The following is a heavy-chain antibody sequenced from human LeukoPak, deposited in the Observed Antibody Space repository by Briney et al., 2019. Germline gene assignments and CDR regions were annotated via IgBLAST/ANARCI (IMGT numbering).Heavy chain of an antibody. CDR3: ARGRLNGLGF. V-gene: IGHV4-61*01. J-gene: IGHJ4*02. CDR1: GGSVSSDSYY. CDR2: IFYSGST. Sequence: SETLSLTCTVSGGSVSSDSYYWSWIRQPPGKGLEWIGYIFYSGSTNYHPSLKSRITISVDTSKNQFSLKLSSVTAADTAVYYCARGRLNGLGFWGQGTLVTVSS. D-gene: IGHD3-16*01.